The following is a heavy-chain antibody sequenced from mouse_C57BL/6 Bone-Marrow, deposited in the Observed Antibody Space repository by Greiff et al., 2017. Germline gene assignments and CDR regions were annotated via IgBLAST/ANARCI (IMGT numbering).Heavy chain of an antibody. CDR3: ARSIYYYGSSYDWYFDV. J-gene: IGHJ1*03. Sequence: EVKLMESGGGLVKPGGSLKLSCAASGFTFSDYGMHWVRQAPEKGLEWVAYISSGSSTIYYADTVKGRFTISRDNAKNTLFLQMTSLRSEDTAMYYCARSIYYYGSSYDWYFDVWGTGTTVTVSS. CDR2: ISSGSSTI. D-gene: IGHD1-1*01. CDR1: GFTFSDYG. V-gene: IGHV5-17*01.